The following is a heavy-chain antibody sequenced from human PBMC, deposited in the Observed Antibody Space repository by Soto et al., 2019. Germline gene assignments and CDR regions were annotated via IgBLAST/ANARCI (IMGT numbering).Heavy chain of an antibody. CDR1: GGSISSYY. Sequence: SETLSLTCTVSGGSISSYYWSWIRQPPGKGLEWIGYIYYSGSTNYNPSLKSRVTISVDTSKNQFSLKLSSVTAADTAVYYCARDRRRDYYGSGSYYNGGNWFDPWGQGTLVTVSS. CDR3: ARDRRRDYYGSGSYYNGGNWFDP. D-gene: IGHD3-10*01. J-gene: IGHJ5*02. CDR2: IYYSGST. V-gene: IGHV4-59*01.